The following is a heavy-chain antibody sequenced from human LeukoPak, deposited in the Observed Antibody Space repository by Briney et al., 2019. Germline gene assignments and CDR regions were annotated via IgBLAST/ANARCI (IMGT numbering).Heavy chain of an antibody. Sequence: YPGGSLRLSCAASGFTFSSCAMHWVRQAPGKGPEWVAVISKDGSNEYYADSVKGRITISRDNSKNTLYLQINSLRAEDTAVYYCARNPYGEYPFDCWGQGTLVTVSS. V-gene: IGHV3-30-3*01. CDR2: ISKDGSNE. D-gene: IGHD4-17*01. J-gene: IGHJ4*02. CDR3: ARNPYGEYPFDC. CDR1: GFTFSSCA.